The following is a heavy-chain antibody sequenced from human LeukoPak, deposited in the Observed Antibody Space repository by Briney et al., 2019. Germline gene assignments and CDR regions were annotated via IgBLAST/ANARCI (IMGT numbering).Heavy chain of an antibody. Sequence: SETLSLTCTVSGGSISSSDYYWSWIRQPPGKGLEWLGNIYYTGSTSYNPSLKSRMTMSVDTLKNQFSLHLSSVTAADTAVYYCARENYCTNGVCWAFDPWGQGILVTVSS. CDR1: GGSISSSDYY. CDR2: IYYTGST. J-gene: IGHJ5*02. D-gene: IGHD2-8*01. CDR3: ARENYCTNGVCWAFDP. V-gene: IGHV4-39*07.